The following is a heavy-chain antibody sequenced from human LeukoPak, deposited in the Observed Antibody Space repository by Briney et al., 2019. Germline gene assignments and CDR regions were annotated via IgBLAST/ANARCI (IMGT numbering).Heavy chain of an antibody. Sequence: GESLRLSCGASGFIFSNYAMTWVRQAPGKGLEWVSTIGGGGGTTYYADSVKGRFTISRDNSKNTLYLQMNSLRAEDTAVYYCAKTTTVVDYWGQGTLVTVSS. V-gene: IGHV3-23*01. CDR3: AKTTTVVDY. CDR1: GFIFSNYA. D-gene: IGHD4-11*01. J-gene: IGHJ4*02. CDR2: IGGGGGTT.